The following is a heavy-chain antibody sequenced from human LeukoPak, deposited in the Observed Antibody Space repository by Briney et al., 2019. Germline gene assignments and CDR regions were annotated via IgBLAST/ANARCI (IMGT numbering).Heavy chain of an antibody. J-gene: IGHJ4*02. CDR1: GFTFSSYE. V-gene: IGHV3-48*03. CDR3: ARVGYTSGWFLYY. D-gene: IGHD6-19*01. Sequence: PGGSLRLSCAASGFTFSSYEMNWVRQAPGKGLEWVSYISSSGSTIYYADSVKGRFTISRDISKNTLYLQMNSLRAEDTALYYCARVGYTSGWFLYYWGQGTLVTVSS. CDR2: ISSSGSTI.